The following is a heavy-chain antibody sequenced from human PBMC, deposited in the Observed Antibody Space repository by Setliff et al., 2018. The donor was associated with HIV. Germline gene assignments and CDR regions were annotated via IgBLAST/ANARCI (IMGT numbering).Heavy chain of an antibody. J-gene: IGHJ4*02. CDR1: GFTFSSYS. CDR2: ISSSNTK. D-gene: IGHD2-15*01. V-gene: IGHV3-48*01. CDR3: AKCGGVTCYSASWYFDY. Sequence: GSLRLSCAASGFTFSSYSVNWVRQAPGKGLQWVSYISSSNTKYYADSVKGRFTISRDNSKNTLYLQMNSLKAEDTAVYYCAKCGGVTCYSASWYFDYWGQGTLVTV.